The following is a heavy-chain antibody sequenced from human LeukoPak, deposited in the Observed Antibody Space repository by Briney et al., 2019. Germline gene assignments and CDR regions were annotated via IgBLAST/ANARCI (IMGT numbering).Heavy chain of an antibody. J-gene: IGHJ4*02. D-gene: IGHD3-10*01. CDR3: ARERSGSGSHPFDY. V-gene: IGHV3-53*01. CDR2: IYSGGTK. Sequence: PGGSLRLSCAASGFTINSDYMSWVRQAPGKGLEWVAVIYSGGTKYYADSVKGRFTISRDNSKNTLYLQMNSLRAEDTAVYYCARERSGSGSHPFDYWGQGTLVTVSS. CDR1: GFTINSDY.